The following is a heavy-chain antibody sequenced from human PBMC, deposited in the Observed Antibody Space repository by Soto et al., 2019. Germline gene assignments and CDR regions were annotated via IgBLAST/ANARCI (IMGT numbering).Heavy chain of an antibody. D-gene: IGHD4-17*01. J-gene: IGHJ4*02. CDR1: GFSLSTGGEG. V-gene: IGHV2-5*01. CDR2: IYWNDDR. Sequence: SGPTLVNPTQTLTLTCTFSGFSLSTGGEGVGWIRQSPRKALEWLALIYWNDDRRYSPSLKTRLSITKDTSKNQVVLTMSNVDPVDTATYYCAHRHFMTTVTTGAFDYWGQGTLVTVSS. CDR3: AHRHFMTTVTTGAFDY.